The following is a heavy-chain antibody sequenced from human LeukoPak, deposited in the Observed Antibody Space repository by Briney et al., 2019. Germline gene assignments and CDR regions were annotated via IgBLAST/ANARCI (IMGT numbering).Heavy chain of an antibody. J-gene: IGHJ4*02. Sequence: GGSLRLSCAASGFTFSSYAMHWVRQAPGKGLEWVAVISYDGSNEYYADSVKGRFTISRDNSKNTLYLQMNSLRAEDTAVYYCARSRGDSGSGYYYCFDYWGQGTLVTVSS. V-gene: IGHV3-30-3*01. D-gene: IGHD3-22*01. CDR2: ISYDGSNE. CDR1: GFTFSSYA. CDR3: ARSRGDSGSGYYYCFDY.